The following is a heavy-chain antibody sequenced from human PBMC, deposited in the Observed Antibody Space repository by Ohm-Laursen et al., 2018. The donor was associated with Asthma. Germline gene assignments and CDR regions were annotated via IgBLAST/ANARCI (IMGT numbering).Heavy chain of an antibody. CDR3: ARGRTLYCSSTSCWYYRFDY. J-gene: IGHJ4*02. V-gene: IGHV4-4*02. CDR1: GDAINREIW. D-gene: IGHD2-2*01. CDR2: INHSGST. Sequence: SDTLSLTCMVSGDAINREIWWSWVRQPPGKGLEWIGEINHSGSTNYNPSLKSRVTISVDTSKNQFSLKLSSVTAADTAVYYCARGRTLYCSSTSCWYYRFDYWGQGTLVTVSS.